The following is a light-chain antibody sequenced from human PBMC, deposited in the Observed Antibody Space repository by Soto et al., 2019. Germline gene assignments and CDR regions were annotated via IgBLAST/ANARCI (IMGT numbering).Light chain of an antibody. Sequence: EIVLTQSPGTLSLSPGERAILSCRASQSVSSNLAWYQQKPGQAPRLLIYGASTRATGIPARFSGSGSGTEFTLTISSLQSEDFAVYFCQQYNNWITFGQGTRLEIK. CDR3: QQYNNWIT. CDR2: GAS. CDR1: QSVSSN. J-gene: IGKJ5*01. V-gene: IGKV3-15*01.